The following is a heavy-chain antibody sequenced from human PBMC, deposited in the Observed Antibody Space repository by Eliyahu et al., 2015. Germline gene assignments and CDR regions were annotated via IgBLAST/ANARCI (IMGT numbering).Heavy chain of an antibody. CDR2: INHSGXT. CDR3: ARGLQPMVRGVIRN. Sequence: QVQLQQWGAGXLKPSETLSLTXXVXGGSXGGSYWAWIRQPPGKGLEWIXEINHSGXTNYNPSLKXRVTISVDTSKNQFSLKLSSVTAADTAVYYCARGLQPMVRGVIRNWGQGTLVTVSS. J-gene: IGHJ4*02. V-gene: IGHV4-34*01. D-gene: IGHD3-10*01. CDR1: GGSXGGSY.